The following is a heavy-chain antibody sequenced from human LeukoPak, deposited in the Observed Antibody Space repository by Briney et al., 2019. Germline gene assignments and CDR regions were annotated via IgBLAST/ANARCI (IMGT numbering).Heavy chain of an antibody. Sequence: GGSLRLSCAASGFTFDDYAMHWVRQAPGKGLEWVSGISWNSGSIGYADSVKGRFTISRDNAKNSLYLQMNSLRAEDTALYYCAKDMVSKHGVYYYYYMDVWGKGTTVTVSS. V-gene: IGHV3-9*01. CDR1: GFTFDDYA. D-gene: IGHD2-21*01. J-gene: IGHJ6*03. CDR3: AKDMVSKHGVYYYYYMDV. CDR2: ISWNSGSI.